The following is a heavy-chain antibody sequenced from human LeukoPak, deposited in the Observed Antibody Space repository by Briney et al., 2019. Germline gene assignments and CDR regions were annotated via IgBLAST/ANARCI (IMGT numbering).Heavy chain of an antibody. D-gene: IGHD6-13*01. CDR3: ATLATAGIHY. Sequence: GGSLRLSCAASGFTFDDYGMHWVRQAPGKGLVWVSRIKTDGSSTNYADSVKGRFTISRDNAKNTLYLQMNSLRAEDTAMYYCATLATAGIHYWGQGTLVTVSS. J-gene: IGHJ4*02. CDR1: GFTFDDYG. V-gene: IGHV3-74*01. CDR2: IKTDGSST.